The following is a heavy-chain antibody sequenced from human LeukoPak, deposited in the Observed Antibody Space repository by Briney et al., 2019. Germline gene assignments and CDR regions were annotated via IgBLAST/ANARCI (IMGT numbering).Heavy chain of an antibody. Sequence: PSGTLSLTCAVSGASISSHNWWWSWVRQPPGKGLEWIGEIYHSGSTNYNPSLKSRVTMSVDKSKNQFSLNLSSVTAADTAVYYCASAGPRGIIWYPSWGQGTLVTVSS. J-gene: IGHJ5*02. CDR1: GASISSHNW. CDR2: IYHSGST. D-gene: IGHD6-13*01. CDR3: ASAGPRGIIWYPS. V-gene: IGHV4-4*02.